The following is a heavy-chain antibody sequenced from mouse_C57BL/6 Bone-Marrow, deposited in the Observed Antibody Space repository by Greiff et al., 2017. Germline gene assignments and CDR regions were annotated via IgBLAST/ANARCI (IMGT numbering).Heavy chain of an antibody. Sequence: VQLQESGAELAKPGASVKLSCKASGYTFTSYWMHWVKPRPGQGLEWIGYINPSSGYTKYNQKFKDKATLTADKSSSTAYMHLSSLTYEDSAVYYCASIYYWFAYWGQGTLVTVSA. J-gene: IGHJ3*01. CDR1: GYTFTSYW. CDR3: ASIYYWFAY. V-gene: IGHV1-7*01. CDR2: INPSSGYT. D-gene: IGHD2-1*01.